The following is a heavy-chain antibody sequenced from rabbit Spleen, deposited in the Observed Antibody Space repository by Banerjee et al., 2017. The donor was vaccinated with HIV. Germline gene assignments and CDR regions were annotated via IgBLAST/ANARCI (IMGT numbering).Heavy chain of an antibody. CDR1: GFTLSSYY. V-gene: IGHV1S7*01. Sequence: HLKESGGGLVQPGGSLKLSCTASGFTLSSYYMNWVRQAPGKGLEWIGYIDPVFGITYYAIWVNGRFSISRENAQNTVFLQMTSLTAADTATYFCARDGAGGSYFALWGPGTLVTVS. J-gene: IGHJ4*01. D-gene: IGHD8-1*01. CDR3: ARDGAGGSYFAL. CDR2: IDPVFGIT.